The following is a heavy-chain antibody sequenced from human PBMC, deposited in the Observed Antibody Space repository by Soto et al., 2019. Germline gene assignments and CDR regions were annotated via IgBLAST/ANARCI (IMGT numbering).Heavy chain of an antibody. CDR2: IWYDGFNK. Sequence: GGSMRLSCAASGFTFSSYGMHWVRQAPGKGLEWVAVIWYDGFNKYYADSVKGRFTISRDVSRNTLYLQMNSLRDEDTAVYYCASGPVPTNYYDILTGPQGVFDYWGQGTLVTVSS. V-gene: IGHV3-33*03. CDR1: GFTFSSYG. D-gene: IGHD3-9*01. CDR3: ASGPVPTNYYDILTGPQGVFDY. J-gene: IGHJ4*02.